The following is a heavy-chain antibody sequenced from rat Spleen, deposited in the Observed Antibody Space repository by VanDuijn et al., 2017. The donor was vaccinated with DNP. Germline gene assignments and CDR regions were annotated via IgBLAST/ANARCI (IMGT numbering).Heavy chain of an antibody. CDR3: ARHSLAY. J-gene: IGHJ3*01. Sequence: EVQLVESGGGPVQPGRSLKLSCVASGFIFSNYWMTWIRQAPGKGLEWVASISNTGDNTYYSDSVKGRFTISRDNAKTTLYLQMDSLRSEDTATYYCARHSLAYWGQGTLVTVSS. CDR1: GFIFSNYW. CDR2: ISNTGDNT. V-gene: IGHV5-31*01.